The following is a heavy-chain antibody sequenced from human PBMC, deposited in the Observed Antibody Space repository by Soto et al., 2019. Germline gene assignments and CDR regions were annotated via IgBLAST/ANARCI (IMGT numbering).Heavy chain of an antibody. CDR3: ARRARPDFYYMDV. CDR2: ISSNGVGT. Sequence: LRLSCAASGFTLSGYAMDWVRQAPGKGLEYVSGISSNGVGTYYANSVQGRFTISRDNSKNTVYLQMGSLRPEDVAVYYCARRARPDFYYMDVWGKGTTVTVS. CDR1: GFTLSGYA. J-gene: IGHJ6*03. D-gene: IGHD6-6*01. V-gene: IGHV3-64*01.